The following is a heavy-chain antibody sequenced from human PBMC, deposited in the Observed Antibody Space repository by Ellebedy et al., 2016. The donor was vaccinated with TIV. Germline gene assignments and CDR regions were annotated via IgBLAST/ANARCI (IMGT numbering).Heavy chain of an antibody. CDR1: GGTFSSYA. V-gene: IGHV1-3*01. D-gene: IGHD6-13*01. CDR2: INAGNGNT. Sequence: ASVKVSXKASGGTFSSYAMHWVRQAPGQRLEWMGWINAGNGNTKYSQKFQGRVTITRDTSASTAYMELSSLRSEDTAVYYCARELAAAGTDWGQGTLVTVSS. J-gene: IGHJ4*02. CDR3: ARELAAAGTD.